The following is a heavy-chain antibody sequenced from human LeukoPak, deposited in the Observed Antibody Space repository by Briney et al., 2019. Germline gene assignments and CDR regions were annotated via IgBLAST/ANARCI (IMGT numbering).Heavy chain of an antibody. CDR2: IIPIFGTA. V-gene: IGHV1-69*05. J-gene: IGHJ4*02. CDR1: GGTFSSYA. Sequence: ASVKVSCKASGGTFSSYAISWVRQAPGQGLEWMGGIIPIFGTANYAQKFQGRVTITTDESTSTAYMELSSLRSEDTAVYYCATSLHYDYVWVSYTYYFDYWGQGTLVTVSS. D-gene: IGHD3-16*01. CDR3: ATSLHYDYVWVSYTYYFDY.